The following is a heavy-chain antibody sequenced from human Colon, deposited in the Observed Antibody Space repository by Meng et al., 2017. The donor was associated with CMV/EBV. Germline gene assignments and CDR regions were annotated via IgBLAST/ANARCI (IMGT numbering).Heavy chain of an antibody. CDR3: ATITGSKVY. CDR1: GFTFDDYA. J-gene: IGHJ4*02. V-gene: IGHV3-9*01. D-gene: IGHD1-20*01. CDR2: ISWNSGSI. Sequence: SLKISCAASGFTFDDYAMHWVRQAPGKGLEWVSGISWNSGSIGYADSVKGRFTISRDNAKNSLYLPMNSLRAEDTAVYYCATITGSKVYWGQGTLVTVSS.